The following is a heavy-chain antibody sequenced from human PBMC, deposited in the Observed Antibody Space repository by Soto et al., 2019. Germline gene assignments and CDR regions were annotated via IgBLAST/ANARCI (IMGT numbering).Heavy chain of an antibody. CDR2: IYWDDDK. J-gene: IGHJ3*02. D-gene: IGHD6-13*01. CDR1: GFSLSARGVG. CDR3: THRPHNSTWRDAYDT. V-gene: IGHV2-5*02. Sequence: QITLKESGPTLVKPTETLTLTCAFSGFSLSARGVGVGWIRQPPGKALEWLAIIYWDDDKRYSPSLKSTFTSTKDTAKKQVVLTMTDMCPVDTVTYFCTHRPHNSTWRDAYDTWGPGTMICVSP.